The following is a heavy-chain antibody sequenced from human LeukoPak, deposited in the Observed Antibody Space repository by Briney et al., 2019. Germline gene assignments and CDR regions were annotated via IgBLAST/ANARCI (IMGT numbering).Heavy chain of an antibody. Sequence: GGSLRLSCAASGFTFSSYAMHRVRQAPGKGLEWVAVISYDGSNKYYADSVKGRFTISRDNSKNTLYLQMNSLRAEDTAVYYCARGPSSGQYFDYWGQGTLVTVSS. J-gene: IGHJ4*02. CDR1: GFTFSSYA. CDR3: ARGPSSGQYFDY. V-gene: IGHV3-30*04. CDR2: ISYDGSNK. D-gene: IGHD6-19*01.